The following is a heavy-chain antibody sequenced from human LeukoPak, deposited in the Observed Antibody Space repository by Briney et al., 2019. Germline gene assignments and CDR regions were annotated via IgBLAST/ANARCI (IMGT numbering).Heavy chain of an antibody. CDR3: ARKWGWLQDPFDY. V-gene: IGHV3-23*01. CDR1: GFTFSSFG. CDR2: ISGSGGST. Sequence: GGSLRLSCAAYGFTFSSFGMSWVRQAPGKGLEWVSAISGSGGSTYYADSVKGRFTISRDNSKNTLYLQMNGLSAEDTAIYYCARKWGWLQDPFDYWGQGTLVTVSS. D-gene: IGHD5-24*01. J-gene: IGHJ4*02.